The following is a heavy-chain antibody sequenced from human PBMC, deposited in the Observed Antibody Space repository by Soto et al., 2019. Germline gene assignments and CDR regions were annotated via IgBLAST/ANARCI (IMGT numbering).Heavy chain of an antibody. D-gene: IGHD4-17*01. CDR2: IYYSGST. V-gene: IGHV4-59*01. J-gene: IGHJ4*02. CDR3: ARASGYGDAYFDY. CDR1: GGSISSYY. Sequence: SETLSLTCTVSGGSISSYYWSWIRQPPGKGLEWIGYIYYSGSTNYNPSLKSRVTISVDTSKNQFSLKLSSVTAADTAVYYCARASGYGDAYFDYWGQGTLVTVSS.